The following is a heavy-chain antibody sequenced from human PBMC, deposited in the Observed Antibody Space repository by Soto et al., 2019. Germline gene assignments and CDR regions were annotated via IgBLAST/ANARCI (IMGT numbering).Heavy chain of an antibody. CDR1: GYTFTSYA. V-gene: IGHV1-3*01. J-gene: IGHJ4*02. D-gene: IGHD3-22*01. CDR3: ARGDGYYYFDY. CDR2: INAGNGNT. Sequence: ASVKVSCKASGYTFTSYAMHWVLQAPGQRLEWMGWINAGNGNTKYSQKFQGRVTITRDTSASTAYMELSSLRSEDTAVYYCARGDGYYYFDYWGQGTLVTVSS.